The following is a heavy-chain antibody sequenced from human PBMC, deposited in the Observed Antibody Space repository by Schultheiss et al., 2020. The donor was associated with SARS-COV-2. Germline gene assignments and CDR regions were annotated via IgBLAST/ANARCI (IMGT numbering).Heavy chain of an antibody. CDR3: ARVPYSSGWFNWFDP. V-gene: IGHV3-30*07. CDR2: ISYDGSDK. D-gene: IGHD6-19*01. J-gene: IGHJ5*02. CDR1: GFTFSNYA. Sequence: GGSLRLSCAASGFTFSNYAMHWVRQAPGKGLEWVAIISYDGSDKSYADSVKGRFTISRDNSKNTLYLQVNSLRAEDTAVYYCARVPYSSGWFNWFDPWGQGTLVTVSS.